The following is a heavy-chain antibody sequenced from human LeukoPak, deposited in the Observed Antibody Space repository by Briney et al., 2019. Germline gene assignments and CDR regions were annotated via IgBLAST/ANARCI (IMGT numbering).Heavy chain of an antibody. Sequence: SETLSLTCTVSGGSLSSYYWSWIRQPPGKGLEWIGYICDIYDSGSTNYNPSLKSRVTISLDTSKIRFSLKLSSVTAADTAVYYCARWNGAFDIWGQGTVVTVSS. V-gene: IGHV4-59*01. CDR3: ARWNGAFDI. D-gene: IGHD1-1*01. CDR1: GGSLSSYY. J-gene: IGHJ3*02. CDR2: ICDIYDSGST.